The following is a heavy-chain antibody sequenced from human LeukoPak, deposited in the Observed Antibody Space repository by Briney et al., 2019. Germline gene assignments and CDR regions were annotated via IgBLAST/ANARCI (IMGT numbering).Heavy chain of an antibody. CDR2: IYHNGST. CDR3: ARVSSYYDSSGYVGY. V-gene: IGHV4-38-2*02. J-gene: IGHJ4*02. D-gene: IGHD3-22*01. Sequence: SETLSLTCTVSGYSISSGYYWGWIRQPPGKGLEWIGSIYHNGSTYYNPSLKSRVTISVDTSKNQFSLKLSSVTAADTAVYYCARVSSYYDSSGYVGYWGQGTLVTVSS. CDR1: GYSISSGYY.